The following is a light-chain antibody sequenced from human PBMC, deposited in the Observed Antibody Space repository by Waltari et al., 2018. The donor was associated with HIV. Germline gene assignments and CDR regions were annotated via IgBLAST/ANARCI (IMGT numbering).Light chain of an antibody. V-gene: IGKV1-9*01. CDR1: RDVSNF. CDR2: GAS. Sequence: DIQLTQSPSFLSASVGDSVSITCRANRDVSNFLAWYQKKPGTAPKLLIYGASTLQSGVPSRFGGSGSGAQFTLTINSLQPDDFATYYCQQSDSYPGNFGQGTRL. J-gene: IGKJ5*01. CDR3: QQSDSYPGN.